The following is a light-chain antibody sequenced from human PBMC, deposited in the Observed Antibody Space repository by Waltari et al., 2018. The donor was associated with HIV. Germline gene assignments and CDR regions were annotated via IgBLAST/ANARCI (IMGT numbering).Light chain of an antibody. J-gene: IGKJ2*01. Sequence: DVLMTQSPLSLTVTVGQSASISCKSNQSLVFTDGNTYLIWFQQRPGQSPRRLIYKVSHRDSGVPARFSRSGSANDFTLKISGVPAEDVAIYFCMQVRFWTHTRGQGTKLEIK. V-gene: IGKV2-30*01. CDR3: MQVRFWTHT. CDR2: KVS. CDR1: QSLVFTDGNTY.